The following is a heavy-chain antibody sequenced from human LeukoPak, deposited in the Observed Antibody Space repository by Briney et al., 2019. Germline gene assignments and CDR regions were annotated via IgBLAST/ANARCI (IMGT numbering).Heavy chain of an antibody. V-gene: IGHV1-24*01. Sequence: ETSVKVSCKVSGYTLTELSMHWVRQAPGKGLEWMGGFDPEDGETIYAKKFQGRVTMTEDTSTDTAYMELSSLRSEDTAVYYCATAIQAAGTDYWGQGTLVTVSS. CDR3: ATAIQAAGTDY. CDR1: GYTLTELS. J-gene: IGHJ4*02. D-gene: IGHD6-13*01. CDR2: FDPEDGET.